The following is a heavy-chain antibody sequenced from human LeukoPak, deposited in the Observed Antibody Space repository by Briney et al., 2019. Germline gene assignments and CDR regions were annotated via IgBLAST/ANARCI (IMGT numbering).Heavy chain of an antibody. J-gene: IGHJ2*01. D-gene: IGHD2-21*02. V-gene: IGHV3-21*01. CDR2: ISSRSTYI. CDR3: VRAPPYCGGDCSDWYFDL. Sequence: PGGSLILSCAASGFTFSTYTMNWVRQAPGKGLEWVSSISSRSTYIYYADSVKGRFTISRDSAKNSLYLQMNSLRAEDTAMYYCVRAPPYCGGDCSDWYFDLWGRGTLVTVSS. CDR1: GFTFSTYT.